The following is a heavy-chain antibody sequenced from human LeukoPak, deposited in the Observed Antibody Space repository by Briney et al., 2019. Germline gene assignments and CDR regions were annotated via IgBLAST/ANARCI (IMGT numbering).Heavy chain of an antibody. J-gene: IGHJ4*02. V-gene: IGHV3-64*01. CDR3: AKSGLSRFDY. D-gene: IGHD4/OR15-4a*01. CDR2: ISSNGGST. Sequence: GGSLSLSCAASGFTFSSYAMQWVRQAPGKGLEYVSAISSNGGSTYYANSVKGRFTISRDNSKNTLYLQMGSLRAEDMAVYYCAKSGLSRFDYWGQGTLVTVPA. CDR1: GFTFSSYA.